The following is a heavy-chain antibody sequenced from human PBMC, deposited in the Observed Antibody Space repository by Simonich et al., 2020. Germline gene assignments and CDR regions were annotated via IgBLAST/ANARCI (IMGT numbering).Heavy chain of an antibody. CDR3: ASSKLATIDY. CDR1: GYTFTGYY. D-gene: IGHD5-12*01. CDR2: INPNRGGT. J-gene: IGHJ4*02. Sequence: QVQLVQSGAEVKKPGASVKVSCNASGYTFTGYYMHWVRQAPGQGLEWMGWINPNRGGTNYAQKFQGRVTMTRDTSISTAYMELSRLRSDDTAVYYCASSKLATIDYWGQGTLVTVSS. V-gene: IGHV1-2*02.